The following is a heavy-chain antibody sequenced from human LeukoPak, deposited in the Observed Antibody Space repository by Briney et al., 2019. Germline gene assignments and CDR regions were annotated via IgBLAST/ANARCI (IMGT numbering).Heavy chain of an antibody. J-gene: IGHJ3*02. CDR1: GFTFSSYW. V-gene: IGHV3-7*04. CDR2: IKQDGSEK. Sequence: GGSLRLSCAASGFTFSSYWMTWVRQAPGKGLEWVANIKQDGSEKYYVDSVKGRFTISRDNAKNSLYLQMNSLRAEDTAVYHCGRGPGLWDIWGQRTVVTVSS. CDR3: GRGPGLWDI. D-gene: IGHD2-21*01.